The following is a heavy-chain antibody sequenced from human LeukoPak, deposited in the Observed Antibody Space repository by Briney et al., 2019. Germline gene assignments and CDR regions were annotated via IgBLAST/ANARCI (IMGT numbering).Heavy chain of an antibody. D-gene: IGHD6-13*01. CDR1: GFPFSSYA. J-gene: IGHJ4*02. Sequence: PGRSLRLSCAASGFPFSSYAMHWVRQAPGKGLEGVAVISYDGSNKYYADSVKGRFTISRDNSKNTLYLQMNSLRAEDTAVYYCARDESLIAAAGSPLDYWGQGTLVTVSS. CDR3: ARDESLIAAAGSPLDY. V-gene: IGHV3-30*04. CDR2: ISYDGSNK.